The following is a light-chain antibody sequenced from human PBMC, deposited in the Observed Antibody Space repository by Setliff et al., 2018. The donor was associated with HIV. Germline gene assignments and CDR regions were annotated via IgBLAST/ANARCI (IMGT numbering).Light chain of an antibody. CDR3: AAWDDSLTNVV. CDR2: RSY. V-gene: IGLV1-47*01. J-gene: IGLJ2*01. Sequence: QSVLTQPPAASGPPGQRVTISCSGSSSNIGSNYVYWYQQLPGTAPKLLIYRSYQRPSGVPDRFSASKSGTSASLAISGVLSEDEADYYCAAWDDSLTNVVFGGGTK. CDR1: SSNIGSNY.